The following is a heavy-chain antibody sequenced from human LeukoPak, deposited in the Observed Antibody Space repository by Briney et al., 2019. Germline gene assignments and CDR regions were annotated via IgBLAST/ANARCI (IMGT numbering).Heavy chain of an antibody. Sequence: LPGGSLRLSCAASGFTVSSNYMSWVRQAPGKGLEWVAVISYDGSNKYYADSVKGRFTISRDNSKNTLYLQMNSLRAEDTAVYYCAKWGQQLDKQWLLVYYFDYWGQGTLVTVSS. CDR3: AKWGQQLDKQWLLVYYFDY. V-gene: IGHV3-30*18. D-gene: IGHD6-13*01. CDR2: ISYDGSNK. J-gene: IGHJ4*02. CDR1: GFTVSSNY.